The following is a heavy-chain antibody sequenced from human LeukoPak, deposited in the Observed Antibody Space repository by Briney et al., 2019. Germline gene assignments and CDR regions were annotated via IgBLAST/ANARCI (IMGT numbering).Heavy chain of an antibody. D-gene: IGHD3-3*01. CDR3: ANGRGLRFLER. J-gene: IGHJ4*02. CDR1: GCTFTSYD. V-gene: IGHV1-8*03. CDR2: MNPNSGNT. Sequence: GASVKVSCKASGCTFTSYDINWVRQATGQGLEWMGWMNPNSGNTGYAQKFQGRVTITRNTSVSTAYMELSSLRSEDTAVYYCANGRGLRFLERWGQGTLVTVSS.